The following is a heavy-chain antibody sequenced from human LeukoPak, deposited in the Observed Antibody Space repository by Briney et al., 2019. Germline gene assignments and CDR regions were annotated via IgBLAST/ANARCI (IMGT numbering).Heavy chain of an antibody. CDR2: IIPILGIA. Sequence: SVKVSCKASGGTFSSYAISWVRQAPGQGLEWMGRIIPILGIANYAQKFQGRVTITADKSTSTAYMELSSLRSEDTAVYYCARGHYCGGDCYVDYWGQGTLVTVSS. D-gene: IGHD2-21*02. CDR3: ARGHYCGGDCYVDY. CDR1: GGTFSSYA. V-gene: IGHV1-69*04. J-gene: IGHJ4*02.